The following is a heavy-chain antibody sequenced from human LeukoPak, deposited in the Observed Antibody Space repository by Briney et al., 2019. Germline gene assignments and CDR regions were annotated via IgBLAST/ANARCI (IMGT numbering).Heavy chain of an antibody. CDR2: ISSSSSYI. CDR3: ARDSSGIAVY. Sequence: GGSLRLSCAASGFTFSSYSMTWVRQAPGKGLEWVSSISSSSSYIYYADSVKGRFTISRDNAKNSLYLQMNSLRAEDTAVYYCARDSSGIAVYWGQGTLVTVSS. J-gene: IGHJ4*02. V-gene: IGHV3-21*01. CDR1: GFTFSSYS. D-gene: IGHD6-19*01.